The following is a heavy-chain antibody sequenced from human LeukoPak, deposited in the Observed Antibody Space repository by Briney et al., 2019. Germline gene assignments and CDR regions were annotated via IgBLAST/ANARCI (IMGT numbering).Heavy chain of an antibody. D-gene: IGHD1-26*01. J-gene: IGHJ4*02. CDR2: IWYDGSNQ. Sequence: GGSLRLSCAASGLRFRNYAMHWVRQAPGKGLEWVAVIWYDGSNQYYVDSVKGRFTVSRDNAKNTLYLQMNSLRAEDTAVYYCATDRNSGKYYDYWGQGTLVTVSS. CDR3: ATDRNSGKYYDY. CDR1: GLRFRNYA. V-gene: IGHV3-33*01.